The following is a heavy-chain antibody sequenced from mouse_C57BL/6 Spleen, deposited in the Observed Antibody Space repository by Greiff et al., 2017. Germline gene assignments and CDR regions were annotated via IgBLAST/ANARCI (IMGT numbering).Heavy chain of an antibody. D-gene: IGHD1-1*01. Sequence: QVQLQQPGAELVKPGASVKLSCKASGYTFTSYWMQWVKQRPGQGLAWIGEIDPSDSYTNYNQKFKGKATLTVDTSSSTAYMQLSSLTSEDSAVYYCARGSSYYYAMDYWGQGTSVTVSS. J-gene: IGHJ4*01. CDR1: GYTFTSYW. CDR3: ARGSSYYYAMDY. CDR2: IDPSDSYT. V-gene: IGHV1-50*01.